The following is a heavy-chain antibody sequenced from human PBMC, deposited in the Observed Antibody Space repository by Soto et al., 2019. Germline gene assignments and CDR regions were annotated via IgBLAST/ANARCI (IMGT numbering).Heavy chain of an antibody. D-gene: IGHD2-21*01. Sequence: QVQLVESGGGVVQPGRSLRLSCAASGFTFSSYAMHWVRQAPGKGLEWVAVISYDGSNKYYADSVKGRFTISRDNSKNTLYLQMSSLRAEDTAVYYCAREGGPGIVVVNAIWMEGFDYWGQGTLVTVSS. CDR2: ISYDGSNK. CDR1: GFTFSSYA. CDR3: AREGGPGIVVVNAIWMEGFDY. V-gene: IGHV3-30-3*01. J-gene: IGHJ4*02.